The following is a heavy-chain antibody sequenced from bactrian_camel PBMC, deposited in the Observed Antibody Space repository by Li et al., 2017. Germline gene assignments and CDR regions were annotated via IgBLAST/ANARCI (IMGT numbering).Heavy chain of an antibody. J-gene: IGHJ4*01. CDR2: ISASGDTT. CDR3: VALAWGFNY. V-gene: IGHV3S40*01. Sequence: VQLVESGGGLVQPGGSLRLSCAASGYTFSNYAMSWVRQAPGKGLEWVSGISASGDTTTYADPVKGRFAISRDNAKNMVTLQMNSLKSEDTAQYYCVALAWGFNYWGQGTQVTVS. CDR1: GYTFSNYA. D-gene: IGHD1*01.